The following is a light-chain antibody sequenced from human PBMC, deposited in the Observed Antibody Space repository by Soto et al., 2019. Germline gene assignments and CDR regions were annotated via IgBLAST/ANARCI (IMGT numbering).Light chain of an antibody. V-gene: IGLV2-14*01. J-gene: IGLJ2*01. CDR2: EVS. Sequence: QSVLTQPASVSGSPGQSITISCTGTSSDVGKYNYVSWYQQHPAKAPKLMIFEVSTRPSGVSNRFSGSKSGNTASLTISGLQSEDEAVYYCSSYTGSSINTVVFGGGSQLTVL. CDR3: SSYTGSSINTVV. CDR1: SSDVGKYNY.